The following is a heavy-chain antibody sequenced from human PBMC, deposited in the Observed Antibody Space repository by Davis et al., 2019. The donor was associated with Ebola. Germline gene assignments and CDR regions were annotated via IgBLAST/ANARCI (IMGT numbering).Heavy chain of an antibody. Sequence: MPSETLSLTCTVSGGSISSGGYYWGWIRQPPGKGLEWIGSIYYSGSTYYNPSLKSRVTISVDTSKNQFSLKLSSVTAADTAVYYCARLITRYCSGGSCYSVYWFDPWGQGTLVTVSS. CDR3: ARLITRYCSGGSCYSVYWFDP. D-gene: IGHD2-15*01. J-gene: IGHJ5*02. CDR1: GGSISSGGYY. V-gene: IGHV4-39*01. CDR2: IYYSGST.